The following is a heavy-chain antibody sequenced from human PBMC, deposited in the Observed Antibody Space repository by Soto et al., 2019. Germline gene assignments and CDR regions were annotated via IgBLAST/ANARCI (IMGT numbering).Heavy chain of an antibody. CDR2: INPNSGGT. D-gene: IGHD2-15*01. V-gene: IGHV1-2*04. Sequence: QVQLVQSGAEVKKPGASVKVSCKASGYTFTGYYMHWVRQAPGQGLEWMGWINPNSGGTNYAQKFQGWVTTTRDTSINTAYMELSRLRSDDTAVYYCAREGSRRYCSGGSCYSSDHFDYWGQGTLVTVSS. CDR1: GYTFTGYY. CDR3: AREGSRRYCSGGSCYSSDHFDY. J-gene: IGHJ4*02.